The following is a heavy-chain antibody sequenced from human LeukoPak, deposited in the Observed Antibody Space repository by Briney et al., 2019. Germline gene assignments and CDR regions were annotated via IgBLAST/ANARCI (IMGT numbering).Heavy chain of an antibody. Sequence: SETLSLTCAVYGGSFSGYCWSWIGQPPGEGLEWIGEINHSGSTNYNPSLKSRVTISVDTSKNQFSLKLSSVTAADTAVYYCARGRYSSSWFNWFDPWGQGTLVTVSS. V-gene: IGHV4-34*01. CDR2: INHSGST. CDR1: GGSFSGYC. D-gene: IGHD6-13*01. CDR3: ARGRYSSSWFNWFDP. J-gene: IGHJ5*02.